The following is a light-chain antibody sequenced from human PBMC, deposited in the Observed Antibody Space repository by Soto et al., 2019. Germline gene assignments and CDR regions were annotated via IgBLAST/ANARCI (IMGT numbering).Light chain of an antibody. CDR1: SSDVGASNL. CDR2: EGS. Sequence: QPALTQPASVAGSPEQSITISCTGTSSDVGASNLVFWYQQHPGKAPKLIIYEGSKRPSGISHRFSGSKSDNTASLTISGLRAEDEAHYHCCSYAGSRTFVFGGGTQLTAL. J-gene: IGLJ7*02. CDR3: CSYAGSRTFV. V-gene: IGLV2-23*01.